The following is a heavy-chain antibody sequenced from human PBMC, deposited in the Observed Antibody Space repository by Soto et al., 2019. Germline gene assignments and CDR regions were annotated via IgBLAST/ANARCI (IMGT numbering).Heavy chain of an antibody. CDR3: ARDHPGNYDSYAFDI. CDR1: GGSISSGGYY. CDR2: IYYSGST. J-gene: IGHJ3*02. D-gene: IGHD3-22*01. V-gene: IGHV4-31*03. Sequence: QVQLQESGPGLVKPSQTLSLTCTVSGGSISSGGYYWSWIRQHPGKGLEWIGYIYYSGSTYYNPSLKSRVTISVDTSKNQFSLKLSSVSAADTAVYYCARDHPGNYDSYAFDIWGQGTMVTVSS.